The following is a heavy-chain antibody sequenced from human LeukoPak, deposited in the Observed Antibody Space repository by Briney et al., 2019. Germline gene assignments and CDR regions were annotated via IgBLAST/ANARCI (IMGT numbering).Heavy chain of an antibody. CDR2: MSPDGGRA. CDR3: ATSTGYISTWGAFDI. J-gene: IGHJ3*02. Sequence: RASVKVSCKSSGFTFTGYYMHWVRQAPGQGLEWMGWMSPDGGRAHCEQKFQGRVTMTRDSSITTAYLELATLTSDDTAIYYCATSTGYISTWGAFDIWGQGTMVTVSS. D-gene: IGHD6-13*01. CDR1: GFTFTGYY. V-gene: IGHV1-2*02.